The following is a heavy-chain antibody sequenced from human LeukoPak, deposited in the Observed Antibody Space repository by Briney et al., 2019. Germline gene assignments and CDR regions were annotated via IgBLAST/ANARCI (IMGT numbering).Heavy chain of an antibody. Sequence: SVKVSCKASGGTFRRYTISWVRQAPGQGLEWMGRIIPILGEPDYAQKFQGRVTITADMSTSTAYMELSSLRSEDTAVDYCARKGGLRTYGIFDYWGQGTLVTVSS. CDR2: IIPILGEP. CDR3: ARKGGLRTYGIFDY. V-gene: IGHV1-69*02. D-gene: IGHD3-10*01. J-gene: IGHJ4*02. CDR1: GGTFRRYT.